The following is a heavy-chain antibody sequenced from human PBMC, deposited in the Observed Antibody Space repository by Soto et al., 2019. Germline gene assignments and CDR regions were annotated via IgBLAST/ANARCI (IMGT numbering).Heavy chain of an antibody. J-gene: IGHJ5*02. CDR1: GDSVSSNSAA. D-gene: IGHD6-13*01. Sequence: SQTLSLTCAISGDSVSSNSAAWHWIRQSPSRGLEWLGRTYYRSKWYNDYAVSVKSRITINPDTSKNQFSLQLNSVTPEDTAGYYCARESIAAAGTFWFDPWGQGTLVTVSS. V-gene: IGHV6-1*01. CDR3: ARESIAAAGTFWFDP. CDR2: TYYRSKWYN.